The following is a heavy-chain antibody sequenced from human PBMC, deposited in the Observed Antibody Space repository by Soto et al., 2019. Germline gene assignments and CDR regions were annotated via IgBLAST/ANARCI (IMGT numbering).Heavy chain of an antibody. D-gene: IGHD3-9*01. V-gene: IGHV4-34*01. J-gene: IGHJ6*03. CDR1: GGSFSVYY. CDR3: ASQGLPYFDWSPTPLYYMDV. CDR2: INHSGNT. Sequence: SETLSLTCAVYGGSFSVYYWRWIRQPPGKGLEWIGEINHSGNTNYNPSLKSRVTISVDKSKNQFSLKLSSVTAADTAVYYCASQGLPYFDWSPTPLYYMDVWGKGTTVTVSS.